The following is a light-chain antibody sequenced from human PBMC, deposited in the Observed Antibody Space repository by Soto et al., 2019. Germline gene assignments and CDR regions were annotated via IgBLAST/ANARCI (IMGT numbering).Light chain of an antibody. CDR3: SSYAGRNGYV. J-gene: IGLJ1*01. CDR1: SSDVGGYNY. V-gene: IGLV2-8*01. Sequence: QSVLTQPPSASGSPGQSVTISCTGTSSDVGGYNYVSWYQQHPGKAPKLMIYEVSKRPSGVPDRFSGSKSGNTASLTVSGLQAEDEADYYCSSYAGRNGYVFGTGTKLTVL. CDR2: EVS.